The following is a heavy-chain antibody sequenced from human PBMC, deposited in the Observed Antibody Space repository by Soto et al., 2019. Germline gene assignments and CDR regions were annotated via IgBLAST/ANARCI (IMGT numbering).Heavy chain of an antibody. V-gene: IGHV3-30*18. CDR2: ISYDGSNK. D-gene: IGHD4-17*01. CDR3: ANGRGDYDPYSYYGMDV. Sequence: QVQLVESGGGVVQPGRSLRLSCAASGFTFSSYGMHWVRQAPGKGLEWVAVISYDGSNKYYADSVKGRFTISRDNSKNTLYLQMSSLRAEDTAVYYCANGRGDYDPYSYYGMDVWGQGTTVTVSS. J-gene: IGHJ6*02. CDR1: GFTFSSYG.